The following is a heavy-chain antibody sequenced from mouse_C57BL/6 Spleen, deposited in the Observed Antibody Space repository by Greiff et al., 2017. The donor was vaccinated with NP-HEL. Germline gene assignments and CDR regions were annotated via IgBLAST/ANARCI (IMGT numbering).Heavy chain of an antibody. CDR2: INYDGSST. J-gene: IGHJ2*01. CDR1: GFTFSDYY. CDR3: ARGPFYYGSPYYFDY. Sequence: EVKLVESEGGLVQPGSSMKLSCTASGFTFSDYYMAWVRQVPEKGLEWVANINYDGSSTYYLDSLKSRFIISRDNAKNILYLQMSSLKSEDTATYYCARGPFYYGSPYYFDYWGQGTTLTVSS. D-gene: IGHD1-1*01. V-gene: IGHV5-16*01.